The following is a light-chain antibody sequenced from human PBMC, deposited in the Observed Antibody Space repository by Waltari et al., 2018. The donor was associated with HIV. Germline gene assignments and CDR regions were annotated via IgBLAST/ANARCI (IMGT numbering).Light chain of an antibody. CDR2: QDS. CDR3: QSADSSGTYWV. V-gene: IGLV3-25*03. Sequence: SYELTQPPSVSVSPAQTARITCSGDALPKQYAHWYQQKPGQAPVLVISQDSERPSGIPERFSGSSSGTTVTLTISGVQAEDEADYYCQSADSSGTYWVFGGGTKLTVL. J-gene: IGLJ3*02. CDR1: ALPKQY.